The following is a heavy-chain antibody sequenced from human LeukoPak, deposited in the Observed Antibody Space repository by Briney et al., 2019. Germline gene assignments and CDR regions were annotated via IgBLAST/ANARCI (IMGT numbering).Heavy chain of an antibody. J-gene: IGHJ4*02. CDR2: ISPAGGTT. CDR1: GFTFSSEA. D-gene: IGHD4-11*01. CDR3: AREPPTNRDSSNYGN. V-gene: IGHV3-23*01. Sequence: GGSLRLSCAVSGFTFSSEAMGWVRQLPGGGLEWVSTISPAGGTTYYAESMKGRFTISRDNTRNSLYLQMDSLRAEDTAVYYCAREPPTNRDSSNYGNWGQGTLVTVSS.